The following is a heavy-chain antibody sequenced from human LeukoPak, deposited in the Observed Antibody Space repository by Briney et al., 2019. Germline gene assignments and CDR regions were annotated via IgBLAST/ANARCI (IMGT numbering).Heavy chain of an antibody. D-gene: IGHD3-16*01. V-gene: IGHV3-30*02. CDR2: IRHDGSIK. CDR1: GXXFSTYG. Sequence: GGSLRLSCAASGXXFSTYGMYWVRQAPGKGLEWVAFIRHDGSIKNYADSVKGRSTISRDNSKNTLYLQMNSLRAEDTAVYYCAKDSLADIDYWGQGTLVTVSS. J-gene: IGHJ4*02. CDR3: AKDSLADIDY.